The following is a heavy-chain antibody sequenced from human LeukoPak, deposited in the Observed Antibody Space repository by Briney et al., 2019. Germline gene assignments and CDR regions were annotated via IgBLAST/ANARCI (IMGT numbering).Heavy chain of an antibody. CDR3: VRGPYGSGISNWFDP. D-gene: IGHD3-10*01. CDR2: IYYSGST. J-gene: IGHJ5*02. CDR1: GDSISSYY. V-gene: IGHV4-59*13. Sequence: PSETLSLTCTVSGDSISSYYWSWIRQPPGKGLEWIGYIYYSGSTNYNPSLKSRVTISVDMSKNQFSLKLSSVTAADTAVYYCVRGPYGSGISNWFDPWGQGTLVIVSS.